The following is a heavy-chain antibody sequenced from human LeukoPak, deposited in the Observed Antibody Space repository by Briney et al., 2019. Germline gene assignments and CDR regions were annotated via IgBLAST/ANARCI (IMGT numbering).Heavy chain of an antibody. Sequence: SSETLSLTCAVYGGSFSGHYWSWIRQPPGKGLEWIGEINHSGSTNYNPSLKSRITISVDTSKNQFSLKLSSVTAADTAVYYCARGYYDSSGYYYSYYMDVWGKGTTVTVSS. CDR3: ARGYYDSSGYYYSYYMDV. D-gene: IGHD3-22*01. CDR1: GGSFSGHY. V-gene: IGHV4-34*01. CDR2: INHSGST. J-gene: IGHJ6*03.